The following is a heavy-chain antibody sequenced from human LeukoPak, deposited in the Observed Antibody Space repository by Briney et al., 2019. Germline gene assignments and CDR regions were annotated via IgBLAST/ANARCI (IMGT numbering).Heavy chain of an antibody. CDR1: GFSFSSYA. D-gene: IGHD3-10*01. Sequence: PGGSLRLSCEASGFSFSSYAMHWVRQAPGKGLEWVAVMSSDATNTYYAASVKGRFTISRDISKNTLYLQMNSLRAEDTAVYYCAREVSVVRGVNWGQGTLVTVSS. CDR3: AREVSVVRGVN. V-gene: IGHV3-30-3*01. J-gene: IGHJ4*02. CDR2: MSSDATNT.